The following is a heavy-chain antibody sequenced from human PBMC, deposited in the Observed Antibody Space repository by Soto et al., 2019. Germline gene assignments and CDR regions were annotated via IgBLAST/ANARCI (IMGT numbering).Heavy chain of an antibody. CDR2: IYSGGST. J-gene: IGHJ5*02. Sequence: PGGSLRLSCAASGFTVSSNYMSWVRQAPGKGLEWVSVIYSGGSTYYADSVKGRFTISRDNSKNTLYLQMNSLRAEDTAVYYCARENGITIFGVVNPWFDPWGQGTLVTVSS. CDR3: ARENGITIFGVVNPWFDP. V-gene: IGHV3-66*01. CDR1: GFTVSSNY. D-gene: IGHD3-3*01.